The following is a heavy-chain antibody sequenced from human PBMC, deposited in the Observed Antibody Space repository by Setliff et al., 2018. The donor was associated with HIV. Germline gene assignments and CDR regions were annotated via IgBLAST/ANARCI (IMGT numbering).Heavy chain of an antibody. J-gene: IGHJ5*02. CDR3: ARGRGSSPYRWFDP. CDR1: AASIRSHY. CDR2: FYYTGST. Sequence: ETLSLTCTVSAASIRSHYWSWIRQSPGKGLEWIGNFYYTGSTDYNPSFKSRVTISLDKSNNQISLNLSSATAADTAVYYCARGRGSSPYRWFDPWGQGTLVTVSS. D-gene: IGHD6-19*01. V-gene: IGHV4-59*11.